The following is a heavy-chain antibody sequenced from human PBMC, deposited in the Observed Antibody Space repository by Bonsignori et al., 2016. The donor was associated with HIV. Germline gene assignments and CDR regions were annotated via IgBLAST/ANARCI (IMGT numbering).Heavy chain of an antibody. CDR3: ARDLDCSSTSCYGGNY. D-gene: IGHD2-2*01. V-gene: IGHV1-69*10. J-gene: IGHJ4*02. Sequence: SVKVSCKASGGTFSSYAISWVRQAPGQGLEWMGGIIPILGIANYAQKFQGRVTITADKSTSTAYMELSSLRSEDTAVYYCARDLDCSSTSCYGGNYWGQGTLVTVSS. CDR2: IIPILGIA. CDR1: GGTFSSYA.